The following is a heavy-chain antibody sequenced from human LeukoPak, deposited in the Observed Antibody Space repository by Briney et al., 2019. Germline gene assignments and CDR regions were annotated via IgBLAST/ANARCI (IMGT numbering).Heavy chain of an antibody. Sequence: GGSLRLSCAASGFTFSSYEMNWVRQAPGKGLEWVSYISSSGSTIYYADSVKGRFTISRDNAKNSLYLQMNSLRAEDTAVYYCAATMPDHDAFDIWGQGTMVTVSS. D-gene: IGHD5-12*01. CDR2: ISSSGSTI. V-gene: IGHV3-48*03. CDR3: AATMPDHDAFDI. CDR1: GFTFSSYE. J-gene: IGHJ3*02.